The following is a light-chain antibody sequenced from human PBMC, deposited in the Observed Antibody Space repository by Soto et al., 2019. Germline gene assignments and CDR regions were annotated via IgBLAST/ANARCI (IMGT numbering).Light chain of an antibody. V-gene: IGLV2-14*01. Sequence: QYALTQPASVSGSPGQSITISCTGTSSDVGGYNYVSWYQQHPGKAPKLMIYDVSNRPSGVSNRFSGSKSGNTASLTISGLQAEDEADYYCSSYKSSSTLYVFGTGTKLTAL. J-gene: IGLJ1*01. CDR2: DVS. CDR1: SSDVGGYNY. CDR3: SSYKSSSTLYV.